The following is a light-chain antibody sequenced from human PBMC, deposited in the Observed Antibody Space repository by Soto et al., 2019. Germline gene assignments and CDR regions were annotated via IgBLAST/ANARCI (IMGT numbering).Light chain of an antibody. CDR3: AVWDNSMSGYV. V-gene: IGLV1-47*02. CDR2: GNN. J-gene: IGLJ1*01. Sequence: QSVLTQPPSASETPGRRVTISCSGSYSNIGRNYVCWYQQFPGTAPKLLIYGNNQRPSGVPDRFSGSKSGTSASLAISGLRSEDEADYYCAVWDNSMSGYVFGTGTKGTVL. CDR1: YSNIGRNY.